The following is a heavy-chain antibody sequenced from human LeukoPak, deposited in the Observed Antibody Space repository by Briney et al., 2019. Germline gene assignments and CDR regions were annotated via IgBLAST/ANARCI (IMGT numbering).Heavy chain of an antibody. V-gene: IGHV1-69*04. J-gene: IGHJ4*02. Sequence: ATVKVSCKASGGTFSSYAISWVRQAPGQGLEWMGRIIPILGIANYAQKFQGRVTITADKSTSTAYMELSSLRSEDTAVYYCARVEYCSGGGCAFDYWGQGTLVTVSS. CDR1: GGTFSSYA. CDR2: IIPILGIA. D-gene: IGHD2-15*01. CDR3: ARVEYCSGGGCAFDY.